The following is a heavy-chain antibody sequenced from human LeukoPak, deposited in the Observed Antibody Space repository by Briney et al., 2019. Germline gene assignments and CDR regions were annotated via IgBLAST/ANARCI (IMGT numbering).Heavy chain of an antibody. CDR3: GGGGAGYSPFFY. D-gene: IGHD5-24*01. CDR2: ISAYNGNT. V-gene: IGHV1-18*01. CDR1: GYTFTSYG. J-gene: IGHJ4*02. Sequence: ASVKVSCKASGYTFTSYGISWVRQAPGQGLEWMGWISAYNGNTNYAQKLQGRVTMTTDPSTSTAYMELRSLRTDDTAVYYCGGGGAGYSPFFYWGQGTLVTVSS.